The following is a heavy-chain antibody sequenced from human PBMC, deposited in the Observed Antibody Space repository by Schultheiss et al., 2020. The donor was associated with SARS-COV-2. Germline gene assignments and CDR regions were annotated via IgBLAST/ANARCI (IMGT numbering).Heavy chain of an antibody. J-gene: IGHJ5*02. Sequence: SETLSLTCTVSGGSISSYYWSWIRQPPGKGLEWIGYFYNSGSPNYNPSLKSRVTISFDTSNNQLSLKLTSVTAADTAVYYCARGTHWFDPWGQGTLVTVSS. CDR2: FYNSGSP. CDR3: ARGTHWFDP. V-gene: IGHV4-4*08. CDR1: GGSISSYY.